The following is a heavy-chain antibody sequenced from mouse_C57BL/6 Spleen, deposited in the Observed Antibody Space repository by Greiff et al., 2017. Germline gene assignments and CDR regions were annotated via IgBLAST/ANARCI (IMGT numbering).Heavy chain of an antibody. D-gene: IGHD1-1*01. CDR2: IDPETGGT. J-gene: IGHJ2*01. CDR3: TREGFITTVVATGNFDY. V-gene: IGHV1-15*01. CDR1: GYTFTDYE. Sequence: VKLQESGAELVRPGASVTLSCKASGYTFTDYEMHWVKQTPVHGLEWIGAIDPETGGTAYNQKFKGKAILTADKSSSTAYMELRSLTSEDSAVYYCTREGFITTVVATGNFDYWGQGTTLTVSS.